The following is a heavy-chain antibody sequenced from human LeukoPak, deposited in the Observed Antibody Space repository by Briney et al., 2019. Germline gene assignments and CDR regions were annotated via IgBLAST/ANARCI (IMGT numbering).Heavy chain of an antibody. D-gene: IGHD3-22*01. V-gene: IGHV1-2*02. CDR2: INPNSGGT. J-gene: IGHJ4*02. CDR1: GYTFTGYY. Sequence: GASVKVSCKASGYTFTGYYMHWVRQAPGQGLEWMGWINPNSGGTNSAQQFQGRVTLTRDTSISTAYMELGRLRSDDTAVYYCARDLGYYDRLDQFDCWGQGTLVTVSS. CDR3: ARDLGYYDRLDQFDC.